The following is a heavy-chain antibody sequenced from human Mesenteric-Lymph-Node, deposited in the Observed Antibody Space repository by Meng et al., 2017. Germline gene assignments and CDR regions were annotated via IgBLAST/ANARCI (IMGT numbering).Heavy chain of an antibody. J-gene: IGHJ4*01. V-gene: IGHV6-1*01. CDR1: GDSVSSNSAA. Sequence: QVQLQQSGPGLVKPSQTPSLTCAFPGDSVSSNSAAWIWIRQSPSRGLEWLGRTYYKSKWYNDYAVSVKRRITINPDTSRNQFSLQLNSVTPEDTAVYFCARERDSGPNHFDYWGQGILVTVSS. CDR2: TYYKSKWYN. CDR3: ARERDSGPNHFDY. D-gene: IGHD5-12*01.